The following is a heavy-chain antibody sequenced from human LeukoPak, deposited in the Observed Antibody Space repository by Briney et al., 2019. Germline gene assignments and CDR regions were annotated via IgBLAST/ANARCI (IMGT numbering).Heavy chain of an antibody. J-gene: IGHJ4*02. D-gene: IGHD5-18*01. V-gene: IGHV3-23*01. CDR3: AKDSASYGRFDY. CDR1: GFTFSSYA. CDR2: ISDSGRYI. Sequence: PGGSLRLSCAASGFTFSSYAMSWVRQAPGKGLEWVSAISDSGRYIYYADSVRGRFTISRDNSKNTLCLQMNSLRAEDTAVYFCAKDSASYGRFDYWGQGTLVTVSS.